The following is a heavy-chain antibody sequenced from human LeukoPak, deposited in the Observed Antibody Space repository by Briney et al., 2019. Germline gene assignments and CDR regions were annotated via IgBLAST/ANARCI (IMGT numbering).Heavy chain of an antibody. J-gene: IGHJ5*02. CDR2: FDPEDGET. V-gene: IGHV1-24*01. CDR1: GYTLTELS. Sequence: ASVKVSCKVSGYTLTELSMHWVRQAPGKGLEWMGGFDPEDGETIYAQKFQGRVTMTEDTSTDTAYMDLSSLRSEDTAVYYCETFPMIWFDPWGQGTLVTVSS. CDR3: ETFPMIWFDP. D-gene: IGHD3-16*01.